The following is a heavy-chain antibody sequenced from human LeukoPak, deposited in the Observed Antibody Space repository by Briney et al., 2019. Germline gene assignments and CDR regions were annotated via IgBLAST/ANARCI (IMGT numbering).Heavy chain of an antibody. Sequence: SETLSLTCTVSGGSISGYYWSWIRQPPGKGLECIGYIYYIGSTNYNPSLKSRVTISLDTSKSQFSLKLTSVTPADTAVYYCARGGIVGSRTNWFDPWGQGILVTVSS. V-gene: IGHV4-59*01. D-gene: IGHD1-26*01. J-gene: IGHJ5*02. CDR2: IYYIGST. CDR3: ARGGIVGSRTNWFDP. CDR1: GGSISGYY.